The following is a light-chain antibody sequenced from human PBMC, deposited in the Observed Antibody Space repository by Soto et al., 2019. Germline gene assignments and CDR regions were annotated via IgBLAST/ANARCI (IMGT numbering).Light chain of an antibody. V-gene: IGKV2-24*01. CDR3: MQATDFPRT. CDR2: KIS. Sequence: DIVMTQTPLSSPVSLGQPAYISCRSSQSLVHSNGKTYLNWLHQRPGQPPRLLICKISRRLSGVPDRFSGSGAGTDFTLKISRVEAEDVGIYYCMQATDFPRTFGQGTRV. CDR1: QSLVHSNGKTY. J-gene: IGKJ1*01.